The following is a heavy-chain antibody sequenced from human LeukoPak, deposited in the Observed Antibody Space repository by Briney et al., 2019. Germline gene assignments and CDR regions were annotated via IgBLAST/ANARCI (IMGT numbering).Heavy chain of an antibody. V-gene: IGHV4-4*07. J-gene: IGHJ4*02. D-gene: IGHD7-27*01. CDR3: ASRTGDLDY. CDR1: GGSLSTYY. CDR2: IYTSGTT. Sequence: SETLSLTCTVSGGSLSTYYWSWIRQPAGEGLEWIGRIYTSGTTNYNPSLQSRVTISVDRSKNQFSLKLSSVTAADTAVYYCASRTGDLDYWGQGTLVTVSS.